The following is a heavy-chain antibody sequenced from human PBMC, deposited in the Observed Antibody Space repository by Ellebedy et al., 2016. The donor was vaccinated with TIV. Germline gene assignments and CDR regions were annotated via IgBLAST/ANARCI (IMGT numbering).Heavy chain of an antibody. Sequence: GESLKISCAASGFRFGDYAMSWVRQAPGRGLEWVSAISGGGGDYTHYSDSVKGRFTISRDNSKNTLYLQMNSLRADDTAVYYCAKVAGFCSGGSCYSDYWGQGTLVTVSP. CDR2: ISGGGGDYT. V-gene: IGHV3-23*01. CDR3: AKVAGFCSGGSCYSDY. CDR1: GFRFGDYA. D-gene: IGHD2-15*01. J-gene: IGHJ4*02.